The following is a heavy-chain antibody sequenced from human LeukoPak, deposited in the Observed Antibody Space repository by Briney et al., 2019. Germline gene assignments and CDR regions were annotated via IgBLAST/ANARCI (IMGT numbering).Heavy chain of an antibody. V-gene: IGHV4-59*01. CDR3: AKVGNVVVPAARFDY. CDR2: IYYSGST. CDR1: GGSISSYY. J-gene: IGHJ4*02. Sequence: PSETLSLTCTVSGGSISSYYWSWIRQPPGKGLEWIGYIYYSGSTNYNPSLKSRVTISVDTSKNQFSLKLSSVTAADTAVYYCAKVGNVVVPAARFDYWGQGTLVTVSS. D-gene: IGHD2-2*03.